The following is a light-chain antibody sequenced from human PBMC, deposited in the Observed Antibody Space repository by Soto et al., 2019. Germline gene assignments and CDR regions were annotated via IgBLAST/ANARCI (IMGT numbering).Light chain of an antibody. Sequence: QSALTQPPSASGSPGQSVTISCTGSSSDVGGYNYVSWYQQHPGKAPKLMIYEVSKRPSGVPDRRSGSKSGNTASLTVSGLQAADEADYYCSSYGGSHTVVFGGGTKLTVL. CDR2: EVS. CDR1: SSDVGGYNY. J-gene: IGLJ2*01. CDR3: SSYGGSHTVV. V-gene: IGLV2-8*01.